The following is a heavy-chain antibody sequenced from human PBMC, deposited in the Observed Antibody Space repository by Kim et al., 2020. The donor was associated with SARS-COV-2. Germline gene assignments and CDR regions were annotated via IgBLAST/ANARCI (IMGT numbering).Heavy chain of an antibody. Sequence: NYNPSLKSRVTISVDTSKNQFSLKLSSVTAADTAVYYCARELLWFGELSTWGQGTLVTVSS. J-gene: IGHJ5*02. V-gene: IGHV4-34*01. D-gene: IGHD3-10*01. CDR3: ARELLWFGELST.